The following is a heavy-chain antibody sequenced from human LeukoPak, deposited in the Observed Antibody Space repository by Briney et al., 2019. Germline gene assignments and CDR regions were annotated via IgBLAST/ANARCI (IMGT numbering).Heavy chain of an antibody. CDR1: GFTFNTYS. J-gene: IGHJ4*02. CDR3: ARDFKIGYSSGRTIDY. CDR2: ISSWNYFI. V-gene: IGHV3-21*01. Sequence: GGSLRLSCAASGFTFNTYSMNWVRQAPGKGLEWVSSISSWNYFIYYADSVKGRFTISRDNAKNELYLQMNSLRAEDTAVYYCARDFKIGYSSGRTIDYWGQGTLVTVSS. D-gene: IGHD6-19*01.